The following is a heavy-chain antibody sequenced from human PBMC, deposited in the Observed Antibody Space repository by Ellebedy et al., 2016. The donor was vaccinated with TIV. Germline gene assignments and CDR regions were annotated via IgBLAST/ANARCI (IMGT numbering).Heavy chain of an antibody. J-gene: IGHJ4*02. Sequence: MPGGFLRLSCTVSGASISSYYWSWIRQPPGKGLEWIGYIYYNENTNYNPSLKSRVTISVDTSKNQFSLNLNSVTAADTAVYFCASTPFSAGSGYHPHDYWGQGILVTVSS. D-gene: IGHD5-12*01. CDR2: IYYNENT. CDR3: ASTPFSAGSGYHPHDY. V-gene: IGHV4-59*08. CDR1: GASISSYY.